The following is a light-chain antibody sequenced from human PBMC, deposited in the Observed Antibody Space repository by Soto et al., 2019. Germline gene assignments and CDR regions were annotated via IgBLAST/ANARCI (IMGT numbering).Light chain of an antibody. CDR1: QNIGLS. J-gene: IGKJ1*01. Sequence: DIQMTQSPTSLSASIGDRVTITCRASQNIGLSLNWLQQKPRRAPQLLIYAASRLHSGVPSRFSGSGSGTDFTFTISSLQPEDFATYYCQQAYRTPWTFGQGTKVDIK. CDR2: AAS. CDR3: QQAYRTPWT. V-gene: IGKV1-39*01.